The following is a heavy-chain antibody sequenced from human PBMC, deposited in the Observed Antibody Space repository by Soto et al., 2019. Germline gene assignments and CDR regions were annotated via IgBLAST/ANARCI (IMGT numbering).Heavy chain of an antibody. V-gene: IGHV3-33*01. D-gene: IGHD3-10*01. CDR3: ARENYYTLAMDY. J-gene: IGHJ4*02. CDR1: GFTFSSYG. Sequence: QVQLVESGGGVVQPGRSLRLSCAASGFTFSSYGMHWVRQAPGKGLEWVAVIWYDGSNKYYADSVKGRFTISRDNSKNTLYLQMNSLGAEDKAVYYRARENYYTLAMDYWGQGTLVTVSS. CDR2: IWYDGSNK.